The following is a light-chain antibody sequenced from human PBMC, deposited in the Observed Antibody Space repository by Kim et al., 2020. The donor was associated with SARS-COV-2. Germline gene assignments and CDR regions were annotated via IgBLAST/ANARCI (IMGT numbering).Light chain of an antibody. CDR2: DVT. CDR3: CSAAGRYSYTLV. V-gene: IGLV2-11*01. CDR1: SSDVGGYNY. J-gene: IGLJ3*02. Sequence: QSALTQPRSVSGSPGQSVTISCTGTSSDVGGYNYVSWYQQQPGKAPKLMIYDVTKRPSGVPDRFSGSKSGNTASLTISGLQAEDEADYYCCSAAGRYSYTLVFGGGTKVTVL.